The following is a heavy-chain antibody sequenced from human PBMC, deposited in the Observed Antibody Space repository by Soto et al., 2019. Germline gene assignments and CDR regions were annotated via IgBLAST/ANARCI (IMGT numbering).Heavy chain of an antibody. V-gene: IGHV3-21*01. Sequence: GGSLRLSCAASGFTFTAYTINWVRQAPGKGLEWVASITRDSNHIYFADSVKGRFTLSRDNAKNSVYLQMNSLRAEDTAVYFCARPFIVGSTTLGYWGQGTLVTVSS. CDR3: ARPFIVGSTTLGY. J-gene: IGHJ4*02. D-gene: IGHD1-26*01. CDR2: ITRDSNHI. CDR1: GFTFTAYT.